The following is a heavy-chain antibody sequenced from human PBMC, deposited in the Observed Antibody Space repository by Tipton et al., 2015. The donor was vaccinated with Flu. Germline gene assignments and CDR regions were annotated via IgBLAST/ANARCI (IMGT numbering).Heavy chain of an antibody. CDR3: ARRDYSNYVSVPKNWFDS. D-gene: IGHD4-11*01. V-gene: IGHV4-38-2*01. Sequence: LRLSCAASGFTFSDYYMTWIRQAPGKGLDWIGNIYHTGSTYYNPSLRGRVTILVDRSKNQFSLKLSSVTAADTAVYYCARRDYSNYVSVPKNWFDSWGQGILVTVSS. CDR1: GFTFSDYY. J-gene: IGHJ5*01. CDR2: IYHTGST.